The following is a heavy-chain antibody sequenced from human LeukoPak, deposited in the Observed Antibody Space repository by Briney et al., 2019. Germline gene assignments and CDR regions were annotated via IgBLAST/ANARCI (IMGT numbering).Heavy chain of an antibody. CDR1: GYTLTELS. CDR2: FDPEDGET. Sequence: GASVKVSCKVSGYTLTELSMHWVRQAPGKGLEWMGGFDPEDGETIYAQKFQGRVTMTEDTSTDKAYLELSSLRYEDTGVYYCATRAGYDILTGYDYRGQGTMVTVSS. CDR3: ATRAGYDILTGYDY. V-gene: IGHV1-24*01. J-gene: IGHJ4*02. D-gene: IGHD3-9*01.